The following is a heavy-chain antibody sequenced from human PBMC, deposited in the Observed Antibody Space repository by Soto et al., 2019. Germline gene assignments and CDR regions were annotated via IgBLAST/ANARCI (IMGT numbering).Heavy chain of an antibody. D-gene: IGHD3-16*01. CDR3: ASHRGGFDYYYGMDV. CDR2: IIPIFGTA. V-gene: IGHV1-69*06. J-gene: IGHJ6*02. Sequence: SVKVSCKASGGTFSSYAISWVRQAPGQGLEWMGGIIPIFGTANYAQKFQGRVTITADKSTSTAYMELSSLRSEDTAVYYCASHRGGFDYYYGMDVWGQGTTVTVPS. CDR1: GGTFSSYA.